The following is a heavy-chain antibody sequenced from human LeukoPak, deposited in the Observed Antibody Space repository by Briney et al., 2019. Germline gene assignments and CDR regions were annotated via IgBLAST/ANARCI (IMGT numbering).Heavy chain of an antibody. D-gene: IGHD4-17*01. CDR3: TTDGGTDYGDYENWFDP. V-gene: IGHV3-15*01. CDR1: GFTVSSNY. J-gene: IGHJ5*02. CDR2: IKSKTDGGTT. Sequence: GGSLRLSCAASGFTVSSNYMSWVRQAPGKGLEWVGRIKSKTDGGTTDYAAPVKGRFTISRDDSKNTLYLQMNSLKTEDTAVYYCTTDGGTDYGDYENWFDPWGQGTLVTVSS.